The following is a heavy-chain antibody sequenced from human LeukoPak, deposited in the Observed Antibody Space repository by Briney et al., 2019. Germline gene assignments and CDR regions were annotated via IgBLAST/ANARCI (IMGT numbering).Heavy chain of an antibody. J-gene: IGHJ3*02. V-gene: IGHV3-48*03. Sequence: PGGSLRLSCAAPGFTFSSYEMNWVRQAPGKGLEWVSYISSSGSTIYYADSVKGRFTISRDNAKNSLYLQMNSLRAEDTAVYYCATITMVRGTDAFDIWGQGTMVTVSS. CDR1: GFTFSSYE. D-gene: IGHD3-10*01. CDR3: ATITMVRGTDAFDI. CDR2: ISSSGSTI.